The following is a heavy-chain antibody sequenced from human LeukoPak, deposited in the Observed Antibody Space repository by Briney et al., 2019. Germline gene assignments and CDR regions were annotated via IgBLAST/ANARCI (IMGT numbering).Heavy chain of an antibody. V-gene: IGHV3-53*01. CDR3: ARDRRAAAGTFDY. J-gene: IGHJ4*02. CDR2: IYSGGST. Sequence: PGGSLRLSCAASGFTVSSNYMSWVRQAPGKGLEWVSVIYSGGSTYYADSVKGRFTISRDNSKNTLYLQMNSLRAEDTAVYYCARDRRAAAGTFDYWGQGTLVAVSS. D-gene: IGHD6-13*01. CDR1: GFTVSSNY.